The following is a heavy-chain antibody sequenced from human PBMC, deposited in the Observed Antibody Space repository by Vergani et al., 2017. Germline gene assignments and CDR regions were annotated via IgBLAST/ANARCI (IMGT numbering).Heavy chain of an antibody. D-gene: IGHD1-26*01. Sequence: VQLVESGGGLVKPGGSLRLSCAASGFTFSSYSMNWVRQAPGKGLEWVSSISSSSSYLYYADSVKGRFTISRDNAKNSLYLQMNSLRAEDTAVYYCARGIVGAVDAFDIWGQGTMVTVSS. J-gene: IGHJ3*02. CDR3: ARGIVGAVDAFDI. CDR2: ISSSSSYL. V-gene: IGHV3-21*01. CDR1: GFTFSSYS.